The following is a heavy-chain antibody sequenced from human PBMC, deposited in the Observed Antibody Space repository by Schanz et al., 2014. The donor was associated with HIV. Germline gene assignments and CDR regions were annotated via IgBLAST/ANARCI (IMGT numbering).Heavy chain of an antibody. V-gene: IGHV3-30-3*01. Sequence: QVQLVESGGGVVQPGRSLRLSCAVSGFTFSNYAMHWVRQAPGKGLEWVAVISYDGNNKYYADSVKGRFTISRDNSKNTLYLQMNSLRAEDTAVYYCARDDCSGGSCYSNYYYGMDVWGQGTTVTVSS. D-gene: IGHD2-15*01. J-gene: IGHJ6*02. CDR2: ISYDGNNK. CDR3: ARDDCSGGSCYSNYYYGMDV. CDR1: GFTFSNYA.